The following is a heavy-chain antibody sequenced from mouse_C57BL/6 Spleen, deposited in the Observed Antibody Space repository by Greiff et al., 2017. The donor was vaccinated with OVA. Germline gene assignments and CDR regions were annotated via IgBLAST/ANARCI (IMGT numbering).Heavy chain of an antibody. CDR1: GFSLTSYG. D-gene: IGHD4-1*01. Sequence: QVQLQQSGPGLVQPSQSLSITCTVSGFSLTSYGVHWVRQSPGKRLEWLGVIWSGGSTDYNAAFISRLSISKDNSKSQVFFKMNSLQADDTAIYYCARELGLYYAMDYWGQGTSVTVSS. J-gene: IGHJ4*01. V-gene: IGHV2-2*01. CDR2: IWSGGST. CDR3: ARELGLYYAMDY.